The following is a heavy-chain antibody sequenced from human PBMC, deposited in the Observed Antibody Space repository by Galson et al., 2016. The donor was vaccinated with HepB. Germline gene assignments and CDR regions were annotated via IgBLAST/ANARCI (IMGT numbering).Heavy chain of an antibody. J-gene: IGHJ5*01. V-gene: IGHV3-23*01. CDR3: AKDSGDWRGYFDS. CDR1: GFIFSGYA. Sequence: SLRLSCAASGFIFSGYAMTWVRQAPGKRLEWVSTIISRGSGSSTYYADSIKGRFTISRDDAKNRLYLQMNSLTTEDTAVYYCAKDSGDWRGYFDSWGQGTLVTGSA. D-gene: IGHD3-10*01. CDR2: IISRGSGSST.